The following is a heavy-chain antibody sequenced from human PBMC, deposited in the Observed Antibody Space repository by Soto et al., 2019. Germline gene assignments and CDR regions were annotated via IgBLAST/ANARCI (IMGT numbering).Heavy chain of an antibody. D-gene: IGHD3-22*01. V-gene: IGHV1-8*01. CDR1: GYTFTSYD. CDR3: ARNYYDSSGSITSGGDWFDP. J-gene: IGHJ5*02. CDR2: MNPNSGNT. Sequence: ASVKVSCKASGYTFTSYDINCVRHATGQGLEWMGWMNPNSGNTGYAQKFQGRVTMTRNTSISTAYMELSSLRSEDTAVYYCARNYYDSSGSITSGGDWFDPWGQGTLVTVSS.